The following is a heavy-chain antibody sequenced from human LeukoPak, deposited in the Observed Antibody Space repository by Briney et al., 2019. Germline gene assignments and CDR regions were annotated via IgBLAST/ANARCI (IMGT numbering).Heavy chain of an antibody. D-gene: IGHD3-10*01. CDR3: ARVRGTYYYGSGSYYEPNYYFDY. V-gene: IGHV1-69*13. Sequence: ASVKVSCKASGGTFSSYAISWVRQAPGQGLEWMGGIIPIFGTANYAQKLQGRVTITADESTSTAYMELSSLRSEDTAVYYCARVRGTYYYGSGSYYEPNYYFDYWGQGTLVTVSS. CDR1: GGTFSSYA. J-gene: IGHJ4*02. CDR2: IIPIFGTA.